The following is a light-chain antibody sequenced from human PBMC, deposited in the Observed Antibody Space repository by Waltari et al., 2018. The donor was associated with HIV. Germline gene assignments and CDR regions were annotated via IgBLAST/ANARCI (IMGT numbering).Light chain of an antibody. CDR1: SSDVVSYTY. Sequence: QSALTQPASVSGSPGQSITISCTGTSSDVVSYTYVSWYQHPPGKAPKLMIYEVSNRPSGVSNRFSGSKSGYTASLTISGLQAEDEADYYCSSYTSTSTSCVFGTGTKVTVL. J-gene: IGLJ1*01. V-gene: IGLV2-14*01. CDR2: EVS. CDR3: SSYTSTSTSCV.